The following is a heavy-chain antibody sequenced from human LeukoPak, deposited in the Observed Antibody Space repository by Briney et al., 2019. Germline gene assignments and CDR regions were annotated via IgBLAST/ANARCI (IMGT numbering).Heavy chain of an antibody. CDR1: GYTFTGYY. CDR3: ARSDSTVTGFDY. J-gene: IGHJ4*02. Sequence: ASVTVSCTASGYTFTGYYMHWVRQAPGQGLEWMGWINPNSGGTNYAQKFQGRVTMTRDTSISTAYMELSRLRSDDTAVYYCARSDSTVTGFDYWGQGTLVTVSS. D-gene: IGHD4-17*01. CDR2: INPNSGGT. V-gene: IGHV1-2*02.